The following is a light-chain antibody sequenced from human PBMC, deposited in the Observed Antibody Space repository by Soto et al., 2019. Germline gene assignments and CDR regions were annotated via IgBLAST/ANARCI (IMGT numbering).Light chain of an antibody. CDR3: QQYHTLYT. Sequence: DIQMTQSPSSLSAFVGDRVTMTCQASQDISNYLNWYQHKPGKAPKLLIYDASNLETGVPSRFGGSGSGTDFTLTISSLQPEDIATYYCQQYHTLYTFGQGTKVEMK. CDR1: QDISNY. CDR2: DAS. V-gene: IGKV1-33*01. J-gene: IGKJ2*01.